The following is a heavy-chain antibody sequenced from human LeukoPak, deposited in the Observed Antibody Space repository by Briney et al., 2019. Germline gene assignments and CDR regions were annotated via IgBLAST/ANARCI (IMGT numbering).Heavy chain of an antibody. Sequence: GESLKISCQGSGYSFPSYWIGWVRQMPGKGLEWMGVIYPGDSDTRYSTSFQGQVTISADKPISTAYLQWSSLKASDTAMYYCARSPSGYYLDYWGQGTLVTVSS. CDR2: IYPGDSDT. CDR3: ARSPSGYYLDY. J-gene: IGHJ4*02. V-gene: IGHV5-51*04. CDR1: GYSFPSYW. D-gene: IGHD3-22*01.